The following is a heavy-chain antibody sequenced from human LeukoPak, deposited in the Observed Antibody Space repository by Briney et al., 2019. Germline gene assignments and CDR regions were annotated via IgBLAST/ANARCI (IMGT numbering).Heavy chain of an antibody. Sequence: SETLSLTCAGYGGSFSGYYWSWIRQPPGKGLEWIGEINHSGSTNYNPSLKSRVTISVDTSKNQFSLKLSSVTAADTAVYYCAGDPWWGYFDYWGQGTLVTVSS. J-gene: IGHJ4*02. D-gene: IGHD2-8*02. V-gene: IGHV4-34*01. CDR3: AGDPWWGYFDY. CDR2: INHSGST. CDR1: GGSFSGYY.